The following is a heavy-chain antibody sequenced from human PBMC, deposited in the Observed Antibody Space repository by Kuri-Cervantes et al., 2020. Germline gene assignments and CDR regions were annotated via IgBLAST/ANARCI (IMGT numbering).Heavy chain of an antibody. Sequence: ASVKVSCKASGYTFTGYYMHWVRQAPGQGLEWMGWINPNSGGTNYAQKFQGRVTITADESTSTAYMELSSLRSEDTAVYYCARGRGIVATFDYYYMDVWGKGTTVTVSS. D-gene: IGHD5-12*01. CDR2: INPNSGGT. CDR1: GYTFTGYY. V-gene: IGHV1-2*02. CDR3: ARGRGIVATFDYYYMDV. J-gene: IGHJ6*03.